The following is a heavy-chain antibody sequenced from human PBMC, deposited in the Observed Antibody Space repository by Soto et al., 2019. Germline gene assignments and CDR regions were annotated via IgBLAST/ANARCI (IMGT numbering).Heavy chain of an antibody. J-gene: IGHJ5*02. V-gene: IGHV1-69*13. CDR1: GGTFNSKA. Sequence: SVKVSCKASGGTFNSKAITWVRQAAGQGLEWVGGITPIFNTVNYAQRFQGRVTITADDSTGIAYMELSSLTSDDTAVYYCATYFDSTDYYYNWFDPWGQGTPVTVSS. CDR2: ITPIFNTV. D-gene: IGHD3-9*01. CDR3: ATYFDSTDYYYNWFDP.